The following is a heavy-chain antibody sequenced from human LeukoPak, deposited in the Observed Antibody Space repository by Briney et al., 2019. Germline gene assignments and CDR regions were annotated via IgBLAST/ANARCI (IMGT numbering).Heavy chain of an antibody. D-gene: IGHD5-24*01. CDR1: GGPISSYY. Sequence: SETLSLTCTVSGGPISSYYWSWIRQPAGKGLDWIGRIYTSGSTNYNPSLKSRVTMSVDTSKNQFSLKLSSVTAADTAVYYCARDRPDEMATLFDYWGQGTLVTVSS. CDR3: ARDRPDEMATLFDY. J-gene: IGHJ4*02. CDR2: IYTSGST. V-gene: IGHV4-4*07.